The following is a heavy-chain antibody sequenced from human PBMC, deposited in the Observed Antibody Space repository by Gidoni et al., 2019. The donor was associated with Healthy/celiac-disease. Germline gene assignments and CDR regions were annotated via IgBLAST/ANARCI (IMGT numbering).Heavy chain of an antibody. CDR3: ARVKMATITSGLDY. V-gene: IGHV3-30*04. CDR1: GFTFRSYA. J-gene: IGHJ4*02. Sequence: QVQLVESGGGVVQPGRSLRLSCAASGFTFRSYAMHWVRQAPGKGLEWVAVISYDGSNKYYADTVKGRFTISRDNSKNTLYLQMNSLRAEDTAVYYCARVKMATITSGLDYWGQGTLVTVSS. D-gene: IGHD5-12*01. CDR2: ISYDGSNK.